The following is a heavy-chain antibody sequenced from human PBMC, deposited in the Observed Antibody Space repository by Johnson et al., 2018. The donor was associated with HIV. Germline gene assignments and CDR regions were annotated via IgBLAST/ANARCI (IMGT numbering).Heavy chain of an antibody. J-gene: IGHJ3*02. D-gene: IGHD2-15*01. CDR2: IRYDGSNK. Sequence: QVLLVESGGGVVQPGRSLRLSCAASGFTFNPYGIHWVRQAPGKGLEWVAFIRYDGSNKYYADSGKGRFTIQRDDSSNTLYLQMNGLKTEDTAVYYCTTPGDRWYTLVGEAAFDIWGQGTMVTVSS. CDR3: TTPGDRWYTLVGEAAFDI. V-gene: IGHV3-30*02. CDR1: GFTFNPYG.